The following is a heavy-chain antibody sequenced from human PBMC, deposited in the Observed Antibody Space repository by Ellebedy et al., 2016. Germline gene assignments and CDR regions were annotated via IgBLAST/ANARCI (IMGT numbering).Heavy chain of an antibody. V-gene: IGHV3-48*01. Sequence: GESLKISCAASGFTFSSYSMNWVRQAPGKGLEWVSYISSSSSTIYYADSVKGRFTISRDNSKNTLYLQMNSLRAEDTAVYYCARDRKGYSYGYGIDYWGQGTLVTVSS. CDR3: ARDRKGYSYGYGIDY. CDR1: GFTFSSYS. J-gene: IGHJ4*02. CDR2: ISSSSSTI. D-gene: IGHD5-18*01.